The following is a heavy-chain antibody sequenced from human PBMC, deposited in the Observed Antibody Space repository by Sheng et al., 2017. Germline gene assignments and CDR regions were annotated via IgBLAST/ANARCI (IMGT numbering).Heavy chain of an antibody. Sequence: QVQLQQWGAGLLKPSETLSLTCAVYGGSFSAYSWNWIRQSPGKGFEWIGDVNHSGYTNYNPSLKSRVTMSIETSKNQFSLKLSSVTAADLAVYYCARSQGGWVRYDYWGQGTLVTVSS. D-gene: IGHD6-19*01. V-gene: IGHV4-34*01. CDR2: VNHSGYT. J-gene: IGHJ4*02. CDR3: ARSQGGWVRYDY. CDR1: GGSFSAYS.